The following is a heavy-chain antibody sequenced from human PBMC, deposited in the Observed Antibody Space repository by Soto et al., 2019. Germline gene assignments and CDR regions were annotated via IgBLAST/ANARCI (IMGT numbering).Heavy chain of an antibody. CDR2: ISSSSSYI. V-gene: IGHV3-21*01. J-gene: IGHJ6*02. CDR1: GFTFSSYS. CDR3: ARVITVYSSSSLEDYGMDV. D-gene: IGHD6-6*01. Sequence: GGSLRLSCAASGFTFSSYSMNWVRQAPGKGLEWVSSISSSSSYIYYADSVKGRFTISRDNAKNSLYLQMNSLRAEDTAVYYCARVITVYSSSSLEDYGMDVWGQGTTVTVSS.